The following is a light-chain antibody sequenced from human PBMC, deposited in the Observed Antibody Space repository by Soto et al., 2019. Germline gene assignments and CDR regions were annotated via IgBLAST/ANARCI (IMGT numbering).Light chain of an antibody. J-gene: IGKJ5*01. CDR1: QAISNW. V-gene: IGKV1-12*01. CDR2: AAS. Sequence: DIQMTQSPSFVSASVVDRVTITCRASQAISNWVAWYQQKPGKAPNLLIYAASSLYSGVPSRFSGSGSGTDFTLTITSLQPEDFATYYCHYTDSFPLITFGQGTRLEIK. CDR3: HYTDSFPLIT.